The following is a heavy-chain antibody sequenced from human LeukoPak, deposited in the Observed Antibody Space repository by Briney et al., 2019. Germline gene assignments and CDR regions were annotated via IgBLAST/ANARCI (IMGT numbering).Heavy chain of an antibody. CDR3: ARGDYGDYRPFAFDI. Sequence: GRSLRLSCAASGFTFDDYAMPWVRQAPGRGLEWVSGISWNSGSIGYADSVKGRFTISRDNAKNSLYLQMNSLRDEDTAVYYCARGDYGDYRPFAFDIWGQGTMVTVSS. J-gene: IGHJ3*02. CDR1: GFTFDDYA. CDR2: ISWNSGSI. D-gene: IGHD4-17*01. V-gene: IGHV3-9*01.